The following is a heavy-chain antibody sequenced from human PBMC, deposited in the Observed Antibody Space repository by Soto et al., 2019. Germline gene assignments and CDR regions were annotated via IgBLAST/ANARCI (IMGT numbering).Heavy chain of an antibody. D-gene: IGHD3-16*01. CDR2: ISAYNGNT. V-gene: IGHV1-18*01. CDR3: AREVVITFGNLAINPFDY. Sequence: ASVKVSCKASGYTFTSYGISWVRQAPGQGLEWMGWISAYNGNTNYAQKLQGRVTMTRNTSISTVYMELSSLRSEDTAVYYCAREVVITFGNLAINPFDYWGQGTLVTVSS. J-gene: IGHJ4*02. CDR1: GYTFTSYG.